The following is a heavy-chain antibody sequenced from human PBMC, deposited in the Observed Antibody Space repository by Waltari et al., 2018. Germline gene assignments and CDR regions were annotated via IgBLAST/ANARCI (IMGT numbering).Heavy chain of an antibody. CDR3: ARQAIVLVVYAIPSFDY. V-gene: IGHV4-38-2*01. CDR2: SYHSGST. Sequence: QVQLQESGPGLVKPSETLSLTCAVSGYSISSGYYWGWIRQPPGKGLEWIGRSYHSGSTYYNPSLKSRVTISVDTSKNQFSLKLSSVTAADTAVYYCARQAIVLVVYAIPSFDYWGQGTLVTVSS. CDR1: GYSISSGYY. J-gene: IGHJ4*02. D-gene: IGHD2-8*02.